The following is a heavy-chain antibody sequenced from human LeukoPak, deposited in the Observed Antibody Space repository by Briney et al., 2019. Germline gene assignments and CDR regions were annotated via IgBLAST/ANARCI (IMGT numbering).Heavy chain of an antibody. J-gene: IGHJ4*02. Sequence: ASVKVSCEASGYTFTGYYMSWVRQAPGQGLEWMGWINPNSGGTNYAQKFQGRVTMTRDTSISTAYMELSRLRSDDTAIYYCARGILTDTAAAAIDYWGQGTLVTVSS. CDR2: INPNSGGT. CDR1: GYTFTGYY. D-gene: IGHD6-13*01. CDR3: ARGILTDTAAAAIDY. V-gene: IGHV1-2*02.